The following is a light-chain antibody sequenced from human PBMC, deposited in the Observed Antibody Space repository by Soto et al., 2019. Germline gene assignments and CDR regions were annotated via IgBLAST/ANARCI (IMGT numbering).Light chain of an antibody. CDR1: ESVRSTY. Sequence: DIVLTQSPGILSLSPGDRATLSCRSSESVRSTYLAWYQQKRGQAPRLLIYEASSRASGIPDRFSGSGSGKDFTLTIIKVEPEDVAVYYCQQYFNSPYMYTFGQGTVLEI. J-gene: IGKJ2*01. CDR2: EAS. CDR3: QQYFNSPYMYT. V-gene: IGKV3-20*01.